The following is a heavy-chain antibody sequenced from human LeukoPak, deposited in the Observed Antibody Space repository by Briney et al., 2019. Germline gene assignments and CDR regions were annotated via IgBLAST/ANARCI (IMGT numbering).Heavy chain of an antibody. J-gene: IGHJ6*03. CDR1: GYTFSSYW. D-gene: IGHD2-8*01. CDR2: IYPDDSDA. Sequence: GESLKISCKGSGYTFSSYWIGWVRQMPGKGLEWMGIIYPDDSDARYSPSFQGQVTISADKSISTAYLQWSSLKASDTAMYYCARLAYCSNDVCYSNYYYSMDVWGKGTTVTVSS. V-gene: IGHV5-51*01. CDR3: ARLAYCSNDVCYSNYYYSMDV.